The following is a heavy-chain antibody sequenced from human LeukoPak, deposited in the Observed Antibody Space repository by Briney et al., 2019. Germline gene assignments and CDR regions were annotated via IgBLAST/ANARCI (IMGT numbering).Heavy chain of an antibody. Sequence: GGSLRLSCATSGFTFTNAWVSWVRQAPGKGLEWVANIKQDGSEKYYVDSVKGRFTISRDNAKNSLYLQMNSLRAEDTAVYYCARAFVGIWGQGTMVTVSS. CDR2: IKQDGSEK. J-gene: IGHJ3*02. V-gene: IGHV3-7*04. CDR3: ARAFVGI. CDR1: GFTFTNAW.